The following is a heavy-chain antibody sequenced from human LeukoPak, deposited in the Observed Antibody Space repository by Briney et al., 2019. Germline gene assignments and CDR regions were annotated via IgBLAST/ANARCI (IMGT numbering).Heavy chain of an antibody. CDR2: IYHSGST. Sequence: SETLSLTCTVSGYSISSGFYWGWIRQPPGKGLEWIGSIYHSGSTYYNPSLTSRVTISVSTSTNQFSLRLSSVTAADTAVYYCARGGVNSRGVIPDYWGQGTLVTVSS. CDR1: GYSISSGFY. J-gene: IGHJ4*02. V-gene: IGHV4-38-2*02. CDR3: ARGGVNSRGVIPDY. D-gene: IGHD3-10*01.